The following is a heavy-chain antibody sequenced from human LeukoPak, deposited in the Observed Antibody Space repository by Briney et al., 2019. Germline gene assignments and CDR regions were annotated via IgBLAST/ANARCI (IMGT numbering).Heavy chain of an antibody. V-gene: IGHV3-21*01. J-gene: IGHJ4*02. CDR3: ARESTVYSDY. Sequence: GGFLRLSCAASGFTFSSYTINWVRQAPGKGLEWVSSISSSGTYIYYADSVKGRFTISRDNAKNSLYLQMNGLRAEDTAVYYCARESTVYSDYWGQGTLVTVSS. D-gene: IGHD2-8*01. CDR2: ISSSGTYI. CDR1: GFTFSSYT.